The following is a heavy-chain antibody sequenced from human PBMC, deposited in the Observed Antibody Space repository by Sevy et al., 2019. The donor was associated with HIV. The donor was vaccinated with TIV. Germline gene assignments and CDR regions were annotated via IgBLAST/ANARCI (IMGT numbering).Heavy chain of an antibody. V-gene: IGHV5-51*01. D-gene: IGHD1-20*01. CDR3: ARHYNWNDAGIYHYSMDV. Sequence: GESLKISCKGSGYRFSSYWIVWVRQMPGKGLEWMGVIYPSDSDTRYSPSFQGQVTISADKSINTAYLQWSSLKPSDTAMYYCARHYNWNDAGIYHYSMDVWGQWTTVTVSS. CDR2: IYPSDSDT. J-gene: IGHJ6*02. CDR1: GYRFSSYW.